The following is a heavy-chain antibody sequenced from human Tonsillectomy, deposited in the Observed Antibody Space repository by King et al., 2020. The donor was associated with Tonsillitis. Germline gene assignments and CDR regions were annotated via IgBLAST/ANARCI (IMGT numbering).Heavy chain of an antibody. CDR2: IWYDGSNK. CDR1: GFTLSSYA. J-gene: IGHJ4*02. V-gene: IGHV3-33*01. Sequence: VQLVESGGGVVQPGRSLRLSCAAAGFTLSSYAIHWVRQAPGKGLEWGAVIWYDGSNKYYAESVKGRFTISRDNSKNTLYLQMNSLRGEDTAVYYCAREESLGFDYWGQGTLVTVSS. CDR3: AREESLGFDY.